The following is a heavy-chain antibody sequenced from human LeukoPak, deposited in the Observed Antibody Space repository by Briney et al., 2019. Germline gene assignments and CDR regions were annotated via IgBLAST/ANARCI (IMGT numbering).Heavy chain of an antibody. V-gene: IGHV4-4*02. Sequence: SETLSLTCAVSSDSIITNDWWNWVRQSPGKGLGWIGEIHQGGTTHYSPSLKSRITMSMDKSKNQISLRLNSVTAADTAVYYCATQGSFRNEYWGQGTLVSVSS. D-gene: IGHD2-15*01. CDR1: SDSIITNDW. CDR2: IHQGGTT. J-gene: IGHJ4*02. CDR3: ATQGSFRNEY.